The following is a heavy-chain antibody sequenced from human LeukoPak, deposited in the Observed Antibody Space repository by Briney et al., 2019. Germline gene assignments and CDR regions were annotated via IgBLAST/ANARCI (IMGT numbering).Heavy chain of an antibody. V-gene: IGHV3-23*01. Sequence: GGSLRLSCAASGFTVSSSYISWVRQAPGKGLEWVSAITGSGATTYYAESVKGRFTISRDNSKNTLYLQMNTLRAEDRAVYYCAKENPVGGTNYFDYWGQGTQVTVSS. J-gene: IGHJ4*02. CDR2: ITGSGATT. CDR3: AKENPVGGTNYFDY. D-gene: IGHD1-26*01. CDR1: GFTVSSSY.